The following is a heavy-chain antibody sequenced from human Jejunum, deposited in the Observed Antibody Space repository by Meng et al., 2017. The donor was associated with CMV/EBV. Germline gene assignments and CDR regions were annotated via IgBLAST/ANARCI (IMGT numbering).Heavy chain of an antibody. CDR2: IYTSGST. J-gene: IGHJ5*02. CDR1: AGPRGGYY. V-gene: IGHV4-4*07. D-gene: IGHD1-26*01. Sequence: VVLLGAGAGLVESSERLSIPCFVSAGPRGGYYWSWIRQAAGKGLEWIGRIYTSGSTHYNPSLKRRLTKSVDLAKNQISLKLSSVTAADTAVYYGARESGSYYWFDPWGQGTLVTVSS. CDR3: ARESGSYYWFDP.